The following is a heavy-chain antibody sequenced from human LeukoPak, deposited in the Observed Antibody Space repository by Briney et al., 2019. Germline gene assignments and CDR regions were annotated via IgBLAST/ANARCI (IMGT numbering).Heavy chain of an antibody. CDR1: GFTFSSYG. Sequence: GGSLRLSCAASGFTFSSYGMHWVRQAPGKGLEWVAVISYDGSNKYYADSVKGRFTISRDNSKNTLYLQMNSLRAEDTAVYYCAKDGIAYCDFWSGPYYYGMDVWGQGTTVTVSS. D-gene: IGHD3-3*01. J-gene: IGHJ6*02. CDR3: AKDGIAYCDFWSGPYYYGMDV. V-gene: IGHV3-30*18. CDR2: ISYDGSNK.